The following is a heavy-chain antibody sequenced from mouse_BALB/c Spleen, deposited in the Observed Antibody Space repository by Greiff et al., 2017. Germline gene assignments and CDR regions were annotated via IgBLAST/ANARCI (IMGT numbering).Heavy chain of an antibody. Sequence: EVQLVESGPGLVKPSQSLSLTCTVTGYSITSDYAWNWIRQFPGNKLEWMGYISYSGSTSYNPSLKSRISITRDTSKNQFFLQLNSVTTEDTATYYCARIYYGYDGGFSWFAYWGQGTLVTVSA. CDR3: ARIYYGYDGGFSWFAY. D-gene: IGHD2-2*01. CDR1: GYSITSDYA. V-gene: IGHV3-2*02. J-gene: IGHJ3*01. CDR2: ISYSGST.